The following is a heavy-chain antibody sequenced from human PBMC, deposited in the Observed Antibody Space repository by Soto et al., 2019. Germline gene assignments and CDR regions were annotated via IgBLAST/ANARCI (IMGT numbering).Heavy chain of an antibody. CDR3: AREYYYDSSGYTPFDY. D-gene: IGHD3-22*01. CDR2: ISSSSSTI. Sequence: GGSLRLSCAAPGFTFSSYSMNWVRQAPGKGLEWVSYISSSSSTIYYADSVKGRFTISRDNAKNSLYLQMNSLRDEDTAVYYCAREYYYDSSGYTPFDYWGQGTLVTVSS. J-gene: IGHJ4*02. V-gene: IGHV3-48*02. CDR1: GFTFSSYS.